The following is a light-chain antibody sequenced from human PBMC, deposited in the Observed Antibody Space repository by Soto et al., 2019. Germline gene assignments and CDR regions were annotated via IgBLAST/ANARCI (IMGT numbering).Light chain of an antibody. CDR3: SSYTSSSSLVFV. CDR1: TTDVGGYNF. CDR2: DVN. J-gene: IGLJ1*01. Sequence: QSALTQPASVSGSPGQSITISCTGTTTDVGGYNFVSWYQQHPGRAPKVMIYDVNNRPSGVSNRFSGSKSGNTASLTISGLQAEDEADYYCSSYTSSSSLVFVFGTGTKVTVL. V-gene: IGLV2-14*01.